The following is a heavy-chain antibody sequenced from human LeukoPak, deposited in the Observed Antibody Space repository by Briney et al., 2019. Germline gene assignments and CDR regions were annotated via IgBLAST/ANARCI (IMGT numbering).Heavy chain of an antibody. CDR3: ARGRGEMATITGYYYYYMDV. D-gene: IGHD5-24*01. CDR1: GDSVSSNSAA. Sequence: SQTLSLTCAISGDSVSSNSAAWNWIRQSPSRGLEWLGRTYYNSKWYNDYAVSVKSRITISPDTSKNQFSLQLISVTPEDTAVYFCARGRGEMATITGYYYYYMDVWGKGTTVTVSS. V-gene: IGHV6-1*01. J-gene: IGHJ6*03. CDR2: TYYNSKWYN.